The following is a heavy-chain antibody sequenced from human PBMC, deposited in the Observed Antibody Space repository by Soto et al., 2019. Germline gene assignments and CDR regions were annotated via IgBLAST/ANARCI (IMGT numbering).Heavy chain of an antibody. J-gene: IGHJ6*02. CDR1: GFTFSSYE. CDR2: ISSSGSTI. CDR3: ARGEGYSSSSRGYYYYYGMDV. Sequence: GGSLRLSCAASGFTFSSYEMNWVRQAPGKGLEWVSYISSSGSTIYYADSVKGRFTISRDNAKNSLYLQMNSLRAEDTAVYYCARGEGYSSSSRGYYYYYGMDVWGQGTAVTVSS. D-gene: IGHD6-6*01. V-gene: IGHV3-48*03.